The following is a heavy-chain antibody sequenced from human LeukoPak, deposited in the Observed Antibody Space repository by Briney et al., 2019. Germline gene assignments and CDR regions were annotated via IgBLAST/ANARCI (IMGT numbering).Heavy chain of an antibody. V-gene: IGHV1-8*01. CDR2: MNPSSGNT. D-gene: IGHD3-3*01. Sequence: ASVKVSCKTSGYTFASSYDLHWVRQATGQGLEWMGWMNPSSGNTGYAQKFQGRLTIARNTSTSTAYMELRSLRSEDTAVYYCARERGRRGTFGVALIGTRRAYYFDFWGQRTPVTVSS. CDR1: GYTFASSYD. CDR3: ARERGRRGTFGVALIGTRRAYYFDF. J-gene: IGHJ4*02.